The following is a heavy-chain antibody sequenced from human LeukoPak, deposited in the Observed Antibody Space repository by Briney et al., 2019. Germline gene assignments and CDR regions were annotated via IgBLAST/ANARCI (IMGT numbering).Heavy chain of an antibody. D-gene: IGHD6-19*01. CDR1: GYTFTSYD. Sequence: EASVKVSFKSSGYTFTSYDINWVRQATAQGLEWMGCINTNSGNTGYAQKFQGRVTMTRNTSISTAYMELSSLRSEDTAVYYCARVVAGGTYYYYYYMDVWGKGTTVTISS. J-gene: IGHJ6*03. V-gene: IGHV1-8*01. CDR2: INTNSGNT. CDR3: ARVVAGGTYYYYYYMDV.